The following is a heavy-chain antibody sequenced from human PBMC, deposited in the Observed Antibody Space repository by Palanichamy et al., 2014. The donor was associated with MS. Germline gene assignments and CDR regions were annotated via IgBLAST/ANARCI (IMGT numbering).Heavy chain of an antibody. D-gene: IGHD4-23*01. J-gene: IGHJ5*02. Sequence: QVQLVESGGGVVQPGRSLRLSCAASGFTFSSYAMHWVRQAPGKGLEWVAVISYDGSNKYYADSVKGRFTISRDNSKNTLYLQMNSLRAEDTAVYYCARGLATVVNPRHNWFDPWGQGTLVTVSS. V-gene: IGHV3-30-3*01. CDR3: ARGLATVVNPRHNWFDP. CDR2: ISYDGSNK. CDR1: GFTFSSYA.